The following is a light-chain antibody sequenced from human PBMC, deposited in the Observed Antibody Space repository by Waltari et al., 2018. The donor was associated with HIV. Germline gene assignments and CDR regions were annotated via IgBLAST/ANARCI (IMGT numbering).Light chain of an antibody. J-gene: IGKJ2*01. CDR1: QSISSY. CDR2: AAS. Sequence: DIQMTQSPSSLSASVRHRVTITCRASQSISSYLSWYQQRPGKAPKLLIYAASSLQSGVPSRFSGWGSGKDFTLTISSLQPEDFATYYCLQSSSIPRTFGQGTKLEIK. V-gene: IGKV1-39*01. CDR3: LQSSSIPRT.